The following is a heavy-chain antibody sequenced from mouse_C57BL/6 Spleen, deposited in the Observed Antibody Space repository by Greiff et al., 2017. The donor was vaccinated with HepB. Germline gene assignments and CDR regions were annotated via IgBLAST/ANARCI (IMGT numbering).Heavy chain of an antibody. V-gene: IGHV1-61*01. Sequence: QVQLQQPGAELVKPGASVKLSCKASGYTFTSYWMDWVKQRPGQGLEWIGNIYPSDSETHYNQKFKDKATLTVDKSSSTAYMQLSSLTSEDSAVYYCARREQGAYWGQGTLVTVSA. CDR3: ARREQGAY. CDR2: IYPSDSET. CDR1: GYTFTSYW. D-gene: IGHD3-3*01. J-gene: IGHJ3*01.